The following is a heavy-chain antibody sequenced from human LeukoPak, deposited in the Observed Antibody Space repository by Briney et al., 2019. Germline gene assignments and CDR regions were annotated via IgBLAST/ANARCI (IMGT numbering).Heavy chain of an antibody. J-gene: IGHJ3*02. CDR3: AIEPSYDYVWGSYRHDAFDI. D-gene: IGHD3-16*02. CDR2: ISAYNGNT. Sequence: ASVKVSCKASGYTFTSYGISWVRQAPGQGLEWMGWISAYNGNTNYAQKLQGRVTMTTDTSTSTAYMELRSLRSDDTAVYYCAIEPSYDYVWGSYRHDAFDIWGQGTMVTVSS. V-gene: IGHV1-18*01. CDR1: GYTFTSYG.